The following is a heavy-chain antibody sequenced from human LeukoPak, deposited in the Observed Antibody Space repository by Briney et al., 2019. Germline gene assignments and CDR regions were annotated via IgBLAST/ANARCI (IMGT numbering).Heavy chain of an antibody. CDR1: GGSISSSSYY. CDR3: ARGGYGDYQPPFDY. CDR2: IYYIGSN. J-gene: IGHJ4*02. V-gene: IGHV4-39*07. Sequence: SETLSLTCTVSGGSISSSSYYWGWIRQPPGKGLEWIGSIYYIGSNYYNPSLKSRVSMSVDTSENQFSLKLSSVTAADTAVYYCARGGYGDYQPPFDYWGQGTLVTVSS. D-gene: IGHD4-17*01.